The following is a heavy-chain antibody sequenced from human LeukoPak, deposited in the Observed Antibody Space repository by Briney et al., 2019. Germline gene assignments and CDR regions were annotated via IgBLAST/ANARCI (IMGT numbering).Heavy chain of an antibody. CDR1: GFTFSSYE. V-gene: IGHV3-48*03. Sequence: GGSLRLSCAASGFTFSSYEMNWVRQAPGKGLEWVSYISSSGSTIYYADSVKGRFTISRDNAKNSLYLQMNSLRAEDTAVYYCARVRGGSYLTGAFDYWGQGTLVTVSS. J-gene: IGHJ4*02. CDR2: ISSSGSTI. D-gene: IGHD1-26*01. CDR3: ARVRGGSYLTGAFDY.